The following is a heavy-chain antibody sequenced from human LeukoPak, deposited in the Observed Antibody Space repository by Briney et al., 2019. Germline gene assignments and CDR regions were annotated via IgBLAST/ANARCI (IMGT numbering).Heavy chain of an antibody. Sequence: PGGSLRLSCAASGFTFDDYAMHWVRQAPGKGLEWVSGISWNSGSIGYADSVKGRFTISRDNAKNSLYLQMNSLRAEDTALYYCAIWKDGGSYSDWGQGTLVTVSS. CDR2: ISWNSGSI. CDR3: AIWKDGGSYSD. CDR1: GFTFDDYA. D-gene: IGHD1-26*01. V-gene: IGHV3-9*01. J-gene: IGHJ4*02.